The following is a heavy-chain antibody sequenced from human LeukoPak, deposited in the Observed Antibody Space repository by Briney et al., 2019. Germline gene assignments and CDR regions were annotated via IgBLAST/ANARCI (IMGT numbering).Heavy chain of an antibody. J-gene: IGHJ3*02. CDR3: ARGLPGYSGGDDAFDI. CDR2: IYHSGTT. V-gene: IGHV4-59*01. D-gene: IGHD6-19*01. Sequence: PSETLSLTCTVSGDSITSYHWSWIRQPPGKGLEYIGYIYHSGTTNYSPSLKSRVTISVDTSKNQFSLKLTSVTAADAAVYYCARGLPGYSGGDDAFDIWGQGTVVTVS. CDR1: GDSITSYH.